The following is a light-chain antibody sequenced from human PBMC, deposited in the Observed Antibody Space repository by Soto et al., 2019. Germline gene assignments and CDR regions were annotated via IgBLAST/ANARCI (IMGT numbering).Light chain of an antibody. CDR1: QGISNY. Sequence: DIQMTQSPSSLSASVGDRVTITCRASQGISNYLAWYQQKPGKVPKLLIYAASTLQSGVPSRFSGSGSETDFTLTISSLQPEAVAPHYYQRYRSAPRPFAQGTKVDIK. CDR3: QRYRSAPRP. V-gene: IGKV1-27*01. J-gene: IGKJ1*01. CDR2: AAS.